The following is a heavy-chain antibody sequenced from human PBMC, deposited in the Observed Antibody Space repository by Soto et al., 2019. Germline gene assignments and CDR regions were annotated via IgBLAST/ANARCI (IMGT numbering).Heavy chain of an antibody. CDR2: INPNSGGT. Sequence: ASVKVSWKASGYAFTVYYMHWVRQAPGQGLEWMGWINPNSGGTNYAQKFQGRVTMTRDTSTSTVYMELSSLRSEDAAVYYCARFGPYSSSSDVFVWGQGTLVTVSS. CDR3: ARFGPYSSSSDVFV. CDR1: GYAFTVYY. J-gene: IGHJ4*02. V-gene: IGHV1-2*02. D-gene: IGHD6-6*01.